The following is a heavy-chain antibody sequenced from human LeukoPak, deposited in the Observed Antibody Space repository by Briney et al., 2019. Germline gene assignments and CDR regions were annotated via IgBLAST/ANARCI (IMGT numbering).Heavy chain of an antibody. V-gene: IGHV3-30*18. CDR1: GFTFSSYG. D-gene: IGHD5-18*01. J-gene: IGHJ4*02. CDR3: AKVYRQLWFHLDY. Sequence: GGSLRLSCAASGFTFSSYGMHWVRQAPGKGLEWVAVISYDGSNKYYADSVKGRFTISGDNSKNTLYLQMNSLRAEDTAVYYCAKVYRQLWFHLDYWGQGTLVTVSS. CDR2: ISYDGSNK.